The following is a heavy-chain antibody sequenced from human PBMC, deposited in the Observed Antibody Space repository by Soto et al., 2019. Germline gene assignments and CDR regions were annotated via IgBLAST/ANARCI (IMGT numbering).Heavy chain of an antibody. Sequence: EVQLVESGGGLVKPGGSLRLSCVASEFTLSSYIMHWVRQAPGQGLEWVSSISHKSSFIYYADSVKGRFTISRDNAKNSVYLQMTNLGAGDTAMYYCARGGYCPGASCRASGMDVWGQGTTVTISS. CDR1: EFTLSSYI. J-gene: IGHJ6*02. CDR2: ISHKSSFI. CDR3: ARGGYCPGASCRASGMDV. D-gene: IGHD2-8*02. V-gene: IGHV3-21*01.